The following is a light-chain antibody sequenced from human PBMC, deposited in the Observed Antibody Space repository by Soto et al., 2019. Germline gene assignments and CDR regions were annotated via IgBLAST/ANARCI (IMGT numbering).Light chain of an antibody. CDR3: RLYGISVAVT. CDR1: QAVDSKF. Sequence: IVLTQSPGTLSLSPGETATLSCRASQAVDSKFLAWYQQNPGQAPRLIMFGVSGRATGVPARFSGGVSGTEFTLPLRSLEPEDFAVYYCRLYGISVAVTFGQGTRLQI. CDR2: GVS. J-gene: IGKJ5*01. V-gene: IGKV3-20*01.